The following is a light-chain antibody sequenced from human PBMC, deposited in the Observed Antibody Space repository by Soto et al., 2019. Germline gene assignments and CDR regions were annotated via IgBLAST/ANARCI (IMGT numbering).Light chain of an antibody. CDR1: SSDVCGYNY. CDR2: DVT. V-gene: IGLV2-14*03. CDR3: SSYTTSNTRQIV. Sequence: QSALTQPASVSGAPGQSITISFTGTSSDVCGYNYVSWYQHHPGKAPKLIIYDVTNRPSGVSNPFSGSKSGNTASLTISGLQPEDEADYYCSSYTTSNTRQIVFGTGTKVTVL. J-gene: IGLJ1*01.